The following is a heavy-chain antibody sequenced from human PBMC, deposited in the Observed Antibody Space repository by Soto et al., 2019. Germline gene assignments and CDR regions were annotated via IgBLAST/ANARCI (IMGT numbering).Heavy chain of an antibody. J-gene: IGHJ4*02. V-gene: IGHV3-11*01. CDR3: ARGHFYSSSWYPSSEYYFDY. D-gene: IGHD6-13*01. Sequence: PGGSLRLSCAASGFTFSDYYMSWIRQSPGKGLEWVSYISSSGSTIYYADSVKGRFIISRDNAKNSLYLQMNSLRAEDTAVYYCARGHFYSSSWYPSSEYYFDYWGQGTLVTVSS. CDR2: ISSSGSTI. CDR1: GFTFSDYY.